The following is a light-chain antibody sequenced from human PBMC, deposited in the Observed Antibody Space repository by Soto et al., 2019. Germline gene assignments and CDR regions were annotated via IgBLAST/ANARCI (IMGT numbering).Light chain of an antibody. Sequence: EIVLTQSPSTLSVSPGERATLSCRASQSVGSNLAWYQQKPGQAPRLLIFGASTRATGIPARFSGSGSGTEFPLTISSLHSEYVAVYYCQQYGNWYTFGQGTKLEIK. V-gene: IGKV3-15*01. J-gene: IGKJ2*01. CDR3: QQYGNWYT. CDR1: QSVGSN. CDR2: GAS.